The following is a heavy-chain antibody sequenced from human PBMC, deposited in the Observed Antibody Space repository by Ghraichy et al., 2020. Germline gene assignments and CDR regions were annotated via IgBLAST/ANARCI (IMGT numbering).Heavy chain of an antibody. CDR2: IFYSGTT. V-gene: IGHV4-30-4*01. D-gene: IGHD3-9*01. J-gene: IGHJ4*02. CDR3: ARGNRLRYYDWLPDFDS. Sequence: TLSLTCTVSGGSVTSGDYYWTWIRQPPGKGLEWIGYIFYSGTTYYNPSLRSRVIISLDTSKNQFSLKLSSVIAADMAVYYCARGNRLRYYDWLPDFDSWGQGTLVTVSS. CDR1: GGSVTSGDYY.